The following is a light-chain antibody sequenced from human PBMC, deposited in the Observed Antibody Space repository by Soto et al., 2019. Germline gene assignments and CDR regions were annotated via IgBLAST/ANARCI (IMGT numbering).Light chain of an antibody. CDR3: HQYKNRPPYT. J-gene: IGKJ2*01. CDR2: GAS. V-gene: IGKV3-15*01. Sequence: EIVLTQSPGTLSVSLGERATLSCRASQSVGPNLAWYQQRPGQAPRLLIYGASKRATGVPARFSGRGSGTEFTLTITILQSEDFAVYYCHQYKNRPPYTFGQGTHLAIK. CDR1: QSVGPN.